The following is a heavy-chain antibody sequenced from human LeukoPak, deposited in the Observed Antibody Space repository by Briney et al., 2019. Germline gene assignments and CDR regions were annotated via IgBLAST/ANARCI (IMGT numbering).Heavy chain of an antibody. J-gene: IGHJ4*02. CDR3: ARDIVMGGSGSYQQAQFDY. D-gene: IGHD3-10*01. V-gene: IGHV4-34*01. CDR2: INHSGST. Sequence: PSETLSLTCAVYGGSFSGYYWSWIRQPPGKGLEWIGEINHSGSTNYNPSLKSRVTISVDTSKNQFSLKLSSVTAADTAVYYCARDIVMGGSGSYQQAQFDYWGQGTLVTVSS. CDR1: GGSFSGYY.